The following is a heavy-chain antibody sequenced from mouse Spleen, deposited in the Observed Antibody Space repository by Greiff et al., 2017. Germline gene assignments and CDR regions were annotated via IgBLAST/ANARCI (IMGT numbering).Heavy chain of an antibody. D-gene: IGHD1-1*01. V-gene: IGHV1-74*01. Sequence: QVQLKQPGAELVKPGASVKVSCKASGYTFTSYWMHWVKQRPGQGLEWIGRIHPSDSDTNYNQKFKGKATLTVDKSSSTAYMQLSSLTSEDSAVYYCAIRYYGSSTGFAYWGQGTLVTVSA. CDR2: IHPSDSDT. CDR1: GYTFTSYW. J-gene: IGHJ3*01. CDR3: AIRYYGSSTGFAY.